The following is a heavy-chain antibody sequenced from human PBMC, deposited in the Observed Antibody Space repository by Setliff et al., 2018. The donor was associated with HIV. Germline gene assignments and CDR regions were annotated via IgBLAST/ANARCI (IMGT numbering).Heavy chain of an antibody. CDR3: ARVVQGFASERFTLKNWFDP. V-gene: IGHV1-18*01. Sequence: GSVKVSCKASGNTFISYGISWVRQAPGQGLEWMGWISPYNGNTKYSKKFLGRVTVTTDKSTSTAYMELRSLRFDDTAVYYCARVVQGFASERFTLKNWFDPWGQGTLGTSPQ. J-gene: IGHJ5*02. D-gene: IGHD3-16*01. CDR2: ISPYNGNT. CDR1: GNTFISYG.